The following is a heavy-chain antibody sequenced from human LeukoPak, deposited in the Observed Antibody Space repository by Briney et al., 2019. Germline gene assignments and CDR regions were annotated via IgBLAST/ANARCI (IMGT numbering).Heavy chain of an antibody. CDR1: GYTLTELS. J-gene: IGHJ5*02. CDR3: ARGSGIVVVTGNWFDP. CDR2: FDPEDGET. Sequence: ASVKVSCKVSGYTLTELSMHWVRQAPGKGLEWMGGFDPEDGETIYAQKFQGRVTMTGNTSISTAYMELSSLRSEDTAVYYCARGSGIVVVTGNWFDPWGQGTLVTVSS. D-gene: IGHD2-21*02. V-gene: IGHV1-24*01.